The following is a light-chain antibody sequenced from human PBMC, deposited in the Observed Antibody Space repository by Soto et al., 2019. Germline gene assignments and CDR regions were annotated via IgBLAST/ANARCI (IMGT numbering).Light chain of an antibody. CDR2: DAS. V-gene: IGKV3-11*01. Sequence: ENVLTQSPATLSLSPGERAPLSFRASQSVSSFLAWYQQKPGQAPRLLIYDASNRASGIPARFSGSGSGTDFTLTIRSLEPEDFAVYYCQQRSNWPPITFGQGTRLEIK. CDR1: QSVSSF. CDR3: QQRSNWPPIT. J-gene: IGKJ5*01.